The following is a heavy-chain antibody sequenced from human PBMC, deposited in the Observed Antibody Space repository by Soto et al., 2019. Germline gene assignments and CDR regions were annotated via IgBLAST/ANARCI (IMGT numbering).Heavy chain of an antibody. CDR3: ARDRSTYGGGGTGEVKENWFDP. CDR1: GGSISHYY. D-gene: IGHD2-8*01. J-gene: IGHJ5*02. Sequence: QVQLQESGPGLVKASETLSLICTVSGGSISHYYWSWIRQSPGKGLEWIGYAYYSGSTDYNPSLKRRVTMSVDTSKNEVSLKLNSVTTADTAVYYCARDRSTYGGGGTGEVKENWFDPWGPGTLVTVSS. CDR2: AYYSGST. V-gene: IGHV4-59*01.